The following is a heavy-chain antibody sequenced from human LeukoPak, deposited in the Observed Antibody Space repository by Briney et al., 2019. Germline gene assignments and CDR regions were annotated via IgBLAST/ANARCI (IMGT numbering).Heavy chain of an antibody. CDR1: GDSISCYF. V-gene: IGHV4-59*13. Sequence: SETLFLTCRVSGDSISCYFWTWIRRPPAKGLEWIGCSYYSGSTNYNPSLKSRVTISVDTSKNQFSLKLSSVTAADTAVYYCARDVVGGGNFDYWGQGTLVTVSS. CDR2: SYYSGST. CDR3: ARDVVGGGNFDY. D-gene: IGHD1-26*01. J-gene: IGHJ4*02.